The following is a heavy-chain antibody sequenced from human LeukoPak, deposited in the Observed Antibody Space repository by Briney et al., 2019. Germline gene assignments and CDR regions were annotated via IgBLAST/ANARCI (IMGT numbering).Heavy chain of an antibody. CDR1: GFTFSSYE. D-gene: IGHD3-22*01. J-gene: IGHJ4*02. Sequence: QAGGSLRLSCAASGFTFSSYEMNWVRQAPGKGLEWVSYISSSGSTIYYADSVKGRFTISRDNAKNSLYLQMNSLRAEDTAVYYCAKWGFSGYYPNYFDYWGQGTLVTVSS. CDR2: ISSSGSTI. V-gene: IGHV3-48*03. CDR3: AKWGFSGYYPNYFDY.